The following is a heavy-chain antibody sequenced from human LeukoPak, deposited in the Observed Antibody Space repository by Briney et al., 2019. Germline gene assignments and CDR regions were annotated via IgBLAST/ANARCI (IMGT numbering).Heavy chain of an antibody. CDR2: INWNGGST. D-gene: IGHD3-3*01. Sequence: GGSLRLSCAASGFTFDDYGMSWVRQAPGKGLECVSGINWNGGSTGYADSVKGRFTISRDNAKNSLYLQMNSLRAEDTALYHCARDELRFLEWSYGMDVWGQGTTVTVSS. J-gene: IGHJ6*02. V-gene: IGHV3-20*01. CDR1: GFTFDDYG. CDR3: ARDELRFLEWSYGMDV.